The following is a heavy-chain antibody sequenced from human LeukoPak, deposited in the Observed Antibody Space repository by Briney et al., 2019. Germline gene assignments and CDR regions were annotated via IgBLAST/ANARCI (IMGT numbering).Heavy chain of an antibody. J-gene: IGHJ6*02. CDR3: ASWYGLDV. CDR1: GGSISGSSYY. CDR2: INHSGST. Sequence: PSEALSLTCTVSGGSISGSSYYWSWIRQPPGKGLEWIGEINHSGSTNYNPSLKSRVTISVDTSKNQFSLKLSSVTAADTAVYYCASWYGLDVWGQGTTVTVSS. V-gene: IGHV4-39*07.